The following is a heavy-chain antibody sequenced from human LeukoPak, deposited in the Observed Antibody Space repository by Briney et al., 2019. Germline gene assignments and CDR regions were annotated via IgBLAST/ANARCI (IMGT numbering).Heavy chain of an antibody. D-gene: IGHD1-1*01. V-gene: IGHV3-30*18. Sequence: PGRSLRLTCAASGFTFSTYGMHWVRQAPGKGLEWVAVISFDVSNKDYADSVKGRFTISRDNFKNTLYLQMNSLRAEDTAVYYCAKDGRTKHYFDYWGQGTLVTVSS. CDR3: AKDGRTKHYFDY. J-gene: IGHJ4*02. CDR1: GFTFSTYG. CDR2: ISFDVSNK.